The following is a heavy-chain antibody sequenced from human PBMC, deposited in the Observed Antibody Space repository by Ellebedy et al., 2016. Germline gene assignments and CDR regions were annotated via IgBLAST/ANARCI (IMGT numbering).Heavy chain of an antibody. CDR2: IKQDGREK. CDR3: ARGQGYITFGAGVLTRGNWFDP. CDR1: GFAFTNYW. Sequence: GESLKISXAASGFAFTNYWMYWLRQSPEKGLEWVANIKQDGREKYYADSVKGRFAISRDNAKNSLDLQMNSLRAEDTAVYYCARGQGYITFGAGVLTRGNWFDPWGQGTLVSVSS. D-gene: IGHD3-16*01. J-gene: IGHJ5*02. V-gene: IGHV3-7*03.